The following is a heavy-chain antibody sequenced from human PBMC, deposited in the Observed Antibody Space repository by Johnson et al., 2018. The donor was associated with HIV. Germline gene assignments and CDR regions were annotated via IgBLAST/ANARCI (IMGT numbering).Heavy chain of an antibody. J-gene: IGHJ3*02. D-gene: IGHD3-9*01. Sequence: QVQLVESGGGVVQPGRSLRLSCAASGFTFSDYYMSWIRQAPGKGLEWVSYISPSDSTIYYADSVKGRFTISRDKAKNSLYLQMSSLRPEDTALYYCAKGDLTGWSTDALDIRGQGTMVTVSS. V-gene: IGHV3-11*01. CDR3: AKGDLTGWSTDALDI. CDR1: GFTFSDYY. CDR2: ISPSDSTI.